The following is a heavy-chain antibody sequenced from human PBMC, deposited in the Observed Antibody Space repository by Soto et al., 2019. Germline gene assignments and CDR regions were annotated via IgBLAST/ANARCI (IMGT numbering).Heavy chain of an antibody. CDR2: IWYDGSNK. Sequence: GGSLRLSCAASGFTFSSYGMHWVRQAPGKGLEWVAVIWYDGSNKYYVDSVKGRFTISRDNSKNTLYLQMNSLRAEDTAVYYCTRIGDFWSGYYYMDVWGKGTTVTVS. CDR3: TRIGDFWSGYYYMDV. J-gene: IGHJ6*03. CDR1: GFTFSSYG. D-gene: IGHD3-3*01. V-gene: IGHV3-33*01.